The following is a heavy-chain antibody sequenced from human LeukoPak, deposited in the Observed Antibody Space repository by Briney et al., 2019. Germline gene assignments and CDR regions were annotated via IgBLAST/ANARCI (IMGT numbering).Heavy chain of an antibody. CDR1: AGSLSGFY. CDR2: VYYTGST. V-gene: IGHV4-59*01. Sequence: PSETLSLTCTVSAGSLSGFYWTWIRQSPEKGLEWIGFVYYTGSTKYNPSLEGRVTISVDTSKSQFSLKLTPVTAADTAVYYCARDRGSGTLNNWFDPWGQGALVTVSS. J-gene: IGHJ5*02. CDR3: ARDRGSGTLNNWFDP. D-gene: IGHD3-10*01.